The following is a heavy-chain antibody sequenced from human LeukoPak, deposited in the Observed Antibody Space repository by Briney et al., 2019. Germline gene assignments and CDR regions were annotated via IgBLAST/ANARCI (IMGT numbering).Heavy chain of an antibody. D-gene: IGHD3-10*01. CDR3: ARQDGEDWFDP. Sequence: VASVKVSCKASGGAFSSYAIRWVREAPGQGLEWMGWINPNSGGTNYAQKFQGRVTMTKDRSISTAYMELSKLRADDTAVYYCARQDGEDWFDPWGQGTLVTVSS. V-gene: IGHV1-2*02. CDR1: GGAFSSYA. J-gene: IGHJ5*02. CDR2: INPNSGGT.